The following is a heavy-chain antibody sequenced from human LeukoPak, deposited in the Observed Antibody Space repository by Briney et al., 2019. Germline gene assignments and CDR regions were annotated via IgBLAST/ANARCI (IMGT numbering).Heavy chain of an antibody. D-gene: IGHD1-1*01. V-gene: IGHV3-53*01. CDR3: ARTGNGRVYAL. CDR2: IYSGGNT. J-gene: IGHJ4*02. Sequence: GGSLRLSCVASGFTVSSNQITWVRQAPGKGLEWVSVIYSGGNTYAADSVRGRFTISRDNSKNTVNLQLNSLRVEDTATYYCARTGNGRVYALGGQGTRVTVS. CDR1: GFTVSSNQ.